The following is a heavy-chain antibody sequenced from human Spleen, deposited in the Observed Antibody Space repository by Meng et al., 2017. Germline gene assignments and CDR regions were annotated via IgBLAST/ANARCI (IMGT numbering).Heavy chain of an antibody. J-gene: IGHJ4*02. D-gene: IGHD6-19*01. V-gene: IGHV3-21*01. CDR1: GFTFSSYA. Sequence: GGSLRLSCAASGFTFSSYAMSWVRQAPGKGLEWVSSITNTNYMYYADSVKGRFTISRDNAKNSLFLQMNSLRAEDTAVYYCARARGGWYSDYWGQGDLVTVSS. CDR3: ARARGGWYSDY. CDR2: ITNTNYM.